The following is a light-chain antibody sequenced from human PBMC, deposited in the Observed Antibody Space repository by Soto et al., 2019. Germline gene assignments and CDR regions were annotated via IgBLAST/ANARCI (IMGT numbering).Light chain of an antibody. J-gene: IGKJ1*01. CDR2: GAS. CDR3: QQYNNLPRT. CDR1: QSVSSD. V-gene: IGKV3-15*01. Sequence: EVVMTHSPATRSLSTGERATLSCRASQSVSSDLAWYHQKPGQPPRLLIYGASTRATGIPARFSGSGSGTEFTLTINSLQSEDFAVYYCQQYNNLPRTFGQGTKVDIK.